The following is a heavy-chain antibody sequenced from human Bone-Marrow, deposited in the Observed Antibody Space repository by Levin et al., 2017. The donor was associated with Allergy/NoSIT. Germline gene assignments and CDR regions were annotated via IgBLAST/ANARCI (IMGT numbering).Heavy chain of an antibody. CDR3: ASAVDRGGAFDI. J-gene: IGHJ3*02. V-gene: IGHV1-3*01. Sequence: ASVKVSCKASGYTFTSYAMHWVRQAPGQRLEWMGWINAGNGNTKYSQKFQGRVTITRDTSASTAYMELSSLRSEDTAVYYCASAVDRGGAFDIWGQGTMVTVSS. CDR1: GYTFTSYA. CDR2: INAGNGNT. D-gene: IGHD3-10*01.